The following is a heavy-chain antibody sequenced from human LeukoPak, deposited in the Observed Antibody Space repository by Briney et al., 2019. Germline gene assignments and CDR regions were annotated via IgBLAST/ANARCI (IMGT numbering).Heavy chain of an antibody. J-gene: IGHJ4*02. CDR3: GRYGQVPID. D-gene: IGHD3-10*01. CDR2: TKQEGKEK. V-gene: IGHV3-7*03. Sequence: AGSLRLSCAASGFTSSNVWMSWVRQAPGKGLEWVANTKQEGKEKKHVGSVKGRFTISRDNAKNSLYLQMNSLRVEDTAVYYCGRYGQVPIDWGQGTLVTVSS. CDR1: GFTSSNVW.